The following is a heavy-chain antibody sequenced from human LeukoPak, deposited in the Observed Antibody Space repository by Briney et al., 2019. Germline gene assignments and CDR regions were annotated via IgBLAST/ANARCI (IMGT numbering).Heavy chain of an antibody. CDR3: TNRNWEPNFDY. J-gene: IGHJ4*02. Sequence: QPGGSLRLSCAASGFTFSIYAMSWVRQAPGKGLEWVSAISGSGSDTYYADSVKGRFTISRDNPKNTLYLQMNSLRAEDTAVYYCTNRNWEPNFDYWGQGTLVTVSS. CDR2: ISGSGSDT. D-gene: IGHD1-14*01. V-gene: IGHV3-23*01. CDR1: GFTFSIYA.